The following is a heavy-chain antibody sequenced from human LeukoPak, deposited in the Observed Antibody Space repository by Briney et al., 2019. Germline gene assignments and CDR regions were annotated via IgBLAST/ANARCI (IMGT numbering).Heavy chain of an antibody. D-gene: IGHD6-13*01. CDR3: ARGLAAAGTWFDY. Sequence: SETLSLTCTVSGGSISSYYWSWIRQPPGKGLEWIGYIYYSGSTNYNPSLKSRVTISVDTSKKQFSLKLSSVTAADTAVYYCARGLAAAGTWFDYWGQGTLVTVSS. J-gene: IGHJ4*02. V-gene: IGHV4-59*01. CDR1: GGSISSYY. CDR2: IYYSGST.